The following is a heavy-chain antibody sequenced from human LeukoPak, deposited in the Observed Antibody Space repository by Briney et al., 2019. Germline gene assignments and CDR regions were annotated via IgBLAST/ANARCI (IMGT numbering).Heavy chain of an antibody. CDR3: ARVQGYCSSTSCYYYYYGMDV. CDR2: INHSGST. CDR1: GGSFSGYY. J-gene: IGHJ6*02. V-gene: IGHV4-34*01. Sequence: PSETLSLTCAVYGGSFSGYYWGWIRQPPGKGLEWIGEINHSGSTNYNPSLKSRVTISVDTSKNQFSLKLSSVTAADTAVYYCARVQGYCSSTSCYYYYYGMDVWGQGTTVTVSS. D-gene: IGHD2-2*01.